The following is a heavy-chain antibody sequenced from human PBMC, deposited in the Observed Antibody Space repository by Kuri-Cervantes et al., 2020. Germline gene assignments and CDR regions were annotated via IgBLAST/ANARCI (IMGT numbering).Heavy chain of an antibody. J-gene: IGHJ4*02. Sequence: GGSLRLSCAASGFTFSDYYMSWIRQAPGKGLEWVSYISSSGSTIYYADSVKGRFTISRDNAKNSLYLQMNSLRADDTAVYYCAKNSVSAAGDFWGQGTLVTVSS. CDR3: AKNSVSAAGDF. D-gene: IGHD6-13*01. CDR1: GFTFSDYY. V-gene: IGHV3-11*04. CDR2: ISSSGSTI.